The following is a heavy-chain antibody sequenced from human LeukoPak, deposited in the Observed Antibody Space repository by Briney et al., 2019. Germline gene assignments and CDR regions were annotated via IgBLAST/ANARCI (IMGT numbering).Heavy chain of an antibody. CDR1: GYTFTSYD. Sequence: ASVKVSCKASGYTFTSYDINWVRQAPGQGLEWMGWISAYNGNTNYAQKLQGRVTMTTDTSTSTAYMELRSLRSDDTAVYYCARDTREHYYDSSGRFNWFDPWGQGTLVTVSS. CDR3: ARDTREHYYDSSGRFNWFDP. D-gene: IGHD3-22*01. J-gene: IGHJ5*02. CDR2: ISAYNGNT. V-gene: IGHV1-18*01.